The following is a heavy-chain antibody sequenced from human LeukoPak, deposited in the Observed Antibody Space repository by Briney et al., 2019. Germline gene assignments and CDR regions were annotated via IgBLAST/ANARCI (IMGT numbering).Heavy chain of an antibody. V-gene: IGHV1-8*01. D-gene: IGHD6-19*01. CDR2: MNPNSVNT. J-gene: IGHJ6*02. CDR1: GYTFTIYE. Sequence: ASVKVSCKASGYTFTIYEINWVRQSTGQGLEWRGWMNPNSVNTGYAQKFQGRVTMPRKHSISTAYMELSSLRSEDTAVYYCARGRRKAVAGRVLYYYYGMDVWGQGTTVTVSS. CDR3: ARGRRKAVAGRVLYYYYGMDV.